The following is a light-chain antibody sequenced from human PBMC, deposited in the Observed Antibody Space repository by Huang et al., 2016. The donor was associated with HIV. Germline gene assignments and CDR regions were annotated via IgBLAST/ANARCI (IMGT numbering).Light chain of an antibody. CDR3: QQYKNRYT. CDR2: GAS. Sequence: IVMTQSPATLSVSPGERATLSCRASQSISSNLAWYQQKPGQAPRLLIYGASTRASEKPARFSGGGGETEFTLTNSSLQSEDFAVYYCQQYKNRYTVGQGTKLEI. J-gene: IGKJ2*01. V-gene: IGKV3-15*01. CDR1: QSISSN.